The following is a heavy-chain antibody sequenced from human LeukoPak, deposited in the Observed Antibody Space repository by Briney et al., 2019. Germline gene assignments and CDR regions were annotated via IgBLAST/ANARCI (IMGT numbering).Heavy chain of an antibody. CDR2: ISYDGSNK. Sequence: GGSLRLSCAASGFTFSSYARHWVRQAPGKGLEWVAVISYDGSNKYYADSVKGRFTISRDNSKNTLYLQMNSLRAEDTAVYYCAKRDTSGRPHVGLGYWGQGTLVTVSS. CDR3: AKRDTSGRPHVGLGY. CDR1: GFTFSSYA. D-gene: IGHD6-19*01. V-gene: IGHV3-30-3*02. J-gene: IGHJ4*02.